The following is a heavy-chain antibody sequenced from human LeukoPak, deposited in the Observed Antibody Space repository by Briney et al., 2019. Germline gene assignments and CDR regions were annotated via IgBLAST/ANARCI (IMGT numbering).Heavy chain of an antibody. CDR1: GYIFTTYA. D-gene: IGHD1-26*01. CDR2: INTDTGNP. V-gene: IGHV7-4-1*02. CDR3: ARGSGSPQYFEY. Sequence: GASVKVSCKASGYIFTTYALHWVRQAPGQGLEWVGWINTDTGNPTYAQGLTGRFVFSLDTSVSTASLQITSLSAEDTAMYYCARGSGSPQYFEYWGPGTLVTVSS. J-gene: IGHJ4*02.